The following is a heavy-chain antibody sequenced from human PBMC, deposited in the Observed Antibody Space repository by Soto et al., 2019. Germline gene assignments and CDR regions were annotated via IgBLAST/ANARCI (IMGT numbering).Heavy chain of an antibody. D-gene: IGHD6-19*01. CDR2: IYYSGST. J-gene: IGHJ4*02. Sequence: QLQLQESGPGLVKPSETLSLTCTVSGGSISSSSYYWGWIRQPPGKGLEWIGSIYYSGSTYYNPSLKSRVTISVDTSKNQFALKRSSVTAADTAVYYCARHVVQSSGFTDYWGQGTLVTVSS. CDR1: GGSISSSSYY. V-gene: IGHV4-39*01. CDR3: ARHVVQSSGFTDY.